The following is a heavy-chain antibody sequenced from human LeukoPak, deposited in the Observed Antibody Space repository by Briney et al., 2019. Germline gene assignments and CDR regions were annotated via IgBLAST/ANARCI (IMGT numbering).Heavy chain of an antibody. J-gene: IGHJ4*02. Sequence: PSETLSLTRTVSGGSISSSSYYWGWIRQPPGKGLEWIGSIYYSGSTYYNPSLKSRVTISVDTSKNQFSLKLSSVTAADTAVYYCARHGWYGGLPDCWGQGTLVTVSS. CDR2: IYYSGST. CDR3: ARHGWYGGLPDC. V-gene: IGHV4-39*01. D-gene: IGHD1-26*01. CDR1: GGSISSSSYY.